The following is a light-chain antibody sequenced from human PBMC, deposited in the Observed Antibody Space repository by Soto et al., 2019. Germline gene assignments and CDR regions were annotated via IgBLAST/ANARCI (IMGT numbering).Light chain of an antibody. Sequence: EIVLTQSPGTLSSSPGERANLSCMASQSVSSSYLAWYQQKPGQAPRLLIYGASSRATGIPDRFRGSGSGTDCTLTISRLEPEDCAVYYCQQYGSSPWTFGQGTKGDI. CDR3: QQYGSSPWT. V-gene: IGKV3-20*01. CDR1: QSVSSSY. J-gene: IGKJ1*01. CDR2: GAS.